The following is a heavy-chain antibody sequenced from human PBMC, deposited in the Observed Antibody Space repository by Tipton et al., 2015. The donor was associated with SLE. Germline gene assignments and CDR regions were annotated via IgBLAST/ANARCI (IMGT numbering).Heavy chain of an antibody. CDR1: GDSISTGSHY. CDR2: IYTTGNA. V-gene: IGHV4-61*09. J-gene: IGHJ4*02. CDR3: AREKYGSGSYDY. D-gene: IGHD3-10*01. Sequence: TLSLTCTVSGDSISTGSHYWSWIRQPAGKGPEWIGHIYTTGNANYKSSLKSRVAMSVDTSKNQFSLKLSSVTAADTAVYYCAREKYGSGSYDYWGQGAQVTVSS.